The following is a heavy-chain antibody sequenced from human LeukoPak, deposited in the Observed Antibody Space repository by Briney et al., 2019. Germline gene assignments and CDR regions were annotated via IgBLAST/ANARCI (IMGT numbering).Heavy chain of an antibody. V-gene: IGHV4-59*01. D-gene: IGHD1-26*01. J-gene: IGHJ5*02. CDR3: ARDMVGGFDP. Sequence: SETLSLTCTVSGGSINSYYWSWIRQPPGKGLEWIGYIYYSGITNCNPSLQSRVTISVDTSKNQSSLKLTSVTAADTAVYYCARDMVGGFDPWGQGTLVTVSS. CDR1: GGSINSYY. CDR2: IYYSGIT.